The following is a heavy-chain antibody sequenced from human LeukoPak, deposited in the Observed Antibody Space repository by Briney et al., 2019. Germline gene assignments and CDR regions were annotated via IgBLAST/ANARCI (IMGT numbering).Heavy chain of an antibody. Sequence: GGSLRLSCAASGFTFRSYAFNWVRQAPGKGLEWISYISTGSNTMYYADSVKGRFTISRDNAKNSLYLQMNSLRAEDTAVYYCATGDFDYWGQGTLVTVSS. CDR2: ISTGSNTM. CDR1: GFTFRSYA. J-gene: IGHJ4*02. V-gene: IGHV3-48*04. D-gene: IGHD4-17*01. CDR3: ATGDFDY.